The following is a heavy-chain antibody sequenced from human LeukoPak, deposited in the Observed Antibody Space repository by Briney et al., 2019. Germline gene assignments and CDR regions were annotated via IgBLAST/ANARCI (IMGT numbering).Heavy chain of an antibody. J-gene: IGHJ4*02. CDR3: ARLGHFGWLNYFDY. CDR2: INHSGST. CDR1: GGSLSGYY. Sequence: SETLSLTCAVYGGSLSGYYWSWIRQPPGKGLEWIGEINHSGSTNYNPSLKSRVTISVDTSKNQFSLKLSSVTAADTAVYYCARLGHFGWLNYFDYWGQGTLVTVSS. V-gene: IGHV4-34*01. D-gene: IGHD3-16*01.